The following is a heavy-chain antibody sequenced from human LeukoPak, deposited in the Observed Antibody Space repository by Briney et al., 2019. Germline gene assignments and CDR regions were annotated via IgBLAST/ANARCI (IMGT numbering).Heavy chain of an antibody. CDR1: GDSISNYY. CDR2: IYSSGTT. CDR3: ARPVRSNSGSYLFDY. V-gene: IGHV4-4*07. J-gene: IGHJ4*02. D-gene: IGHD3-10*01. Sequence: SETLSLTCTVSGDSISNYYWSWIRQPAGKGLEWIGRIYSSGTTNDNPSLKSRVTMSVDTSKNQLSLRLNSVTAADTAVYYCARPVRSNSGSYLFDYWGQGTLVTVSS.